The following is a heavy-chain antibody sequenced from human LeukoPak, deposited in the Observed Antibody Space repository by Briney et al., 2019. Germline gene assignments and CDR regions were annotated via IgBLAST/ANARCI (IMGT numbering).Heavy chain of an antibody. Sequence: GGSLRLSCAASGFTFSDSYMSWIRQAPGKGLEWVSYISTTGIIHYADSVKGRFTISRDNAKNSLYLQMNSLRDEDTAVYYCARDRDWSVVSGGQGTLVTVSS. J-gene: IGHJ4*02. D-gene: IGHD2-2*01. CDR3: ARDRDWSVVS. CDR1: GFTFSDSY. CDR2: ISTTGII. V-gene: IGHV3-69-1*01.